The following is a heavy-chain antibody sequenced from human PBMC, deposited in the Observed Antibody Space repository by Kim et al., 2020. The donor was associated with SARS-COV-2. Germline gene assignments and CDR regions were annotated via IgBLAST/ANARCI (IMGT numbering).Heavy chain of an antibody. D-gene: IGHD3-9*01. CDR3: ARVGYFDWLSHFDY. J-gene: IGHJ4*02. V-gene: IGHV3-7*01. CDR1: GFTFSSYW. Sequence: GGSLRLSCAASGFTFSSYWMSWVRQAPGKGLEWVANIKQDGSEKYYVDSVKGRFTISRDNAKNSLYLQMNSLRAEDTAVYYCARVGYFDWLSHFDYWGQGTLVTVSS. CDR2: IKQDGSEK.